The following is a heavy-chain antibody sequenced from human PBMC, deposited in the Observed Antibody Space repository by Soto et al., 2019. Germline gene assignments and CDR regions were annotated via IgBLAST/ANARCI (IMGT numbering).Heavy chain of an antibody. CDR1: GFTFSSYA. J-gene: IGHJ4*02. Sequence: GGSLRLSCAASGFTFSSYAMSWVRQAPGKGLEWVSAISGSGGSTYYADSVKGRFTISRDNSKNTLYLQMNSLRAEDSAIFLCARDLGGSYGMFYYLGQGTLVTVSS. CDR3: ARDLGGSYGMFYY. CDR2: ISGSGGST. V-gene: IGHV3-23*01. D-gene: IGHD1-26*01.